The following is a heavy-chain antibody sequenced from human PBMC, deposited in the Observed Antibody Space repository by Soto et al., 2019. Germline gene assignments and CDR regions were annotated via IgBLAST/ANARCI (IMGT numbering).Heavy chain of an antibody. V-gene: IGHV3-23*01. CDR1: GFTFSLYA. J-gene: IGHJ5*01. Sequence: PGGSLRLSCAASGFTFSLYAMSWVRQAPGKGLEWVSSISGSGSSSYYADSVKGRFTFSRDNSKNTLNLQMNSLRADDTAGYFCSKFQREGRYGSLDS. CDR3: SKFQREGRYGSLDS. CDR2: ISGSGSSS. D-gene: IGHD4-17*01.